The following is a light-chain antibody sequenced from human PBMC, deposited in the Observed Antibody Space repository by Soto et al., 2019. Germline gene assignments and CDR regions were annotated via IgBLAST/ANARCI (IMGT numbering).Light chain of an antibody. CDR1: SSNIGTSYD. CDR2: GNN. CDR3: QSYDSSLSGVL. V-gene: IGLV1-40*01. J-gene: IGLJ2*01. Sequence: QSVLTQPPSVSGAPGQRVTISCSGSSSNIGTSYDVHWYQQFPGTAPRLLIYGNNNRPSGVPDRFSGSKSGTSASLAITGLQVEDEAEYYCQSYDSSLSGVLFGGGTKLTVL.